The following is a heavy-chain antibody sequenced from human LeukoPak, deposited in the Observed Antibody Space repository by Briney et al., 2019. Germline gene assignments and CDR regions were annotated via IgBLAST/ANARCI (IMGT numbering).Heavy chain of an antibody. V-gene: IGHV3-48*01. CDR2: INEGSNNI. CDR1: GFTFRRYS. J-gene: IGHJ4*02. CDR3: ARDDLTNGYNGNF. D-gene: IGHD5-24*01. Sequence: GGSLRLSCAASGFTFRRYSMNWIRQAPGKGLEWISYINEGSNNIFYADSVKGRFTISRDKAKNSLHLQMNSLRVDDTAVYYCARDDLTNGYNGNFWGQGTLVTVSS.